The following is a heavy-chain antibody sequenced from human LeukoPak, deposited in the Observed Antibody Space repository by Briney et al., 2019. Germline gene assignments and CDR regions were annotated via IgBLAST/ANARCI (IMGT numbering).Heavy chain of an antibody. V-gene: IGHV1-2*02. J-gene: IGHJ5*02. CDR3: ARARGYYYGSDLSVDP. CDR2: VNPNSGGT. Sequence: GASVKVSCKASGYTFTSYAMHWVRQAPGQGLEWMGWVNPNSGGTNYAQKFQGRVTMTRDTSISTAYMELSRLRSDDTAVYYCARARGYYYGSDLSVDPWGQGTLVTVSS. CDR1: GYTFTSYA. D-gene: IGHD3-10*01.